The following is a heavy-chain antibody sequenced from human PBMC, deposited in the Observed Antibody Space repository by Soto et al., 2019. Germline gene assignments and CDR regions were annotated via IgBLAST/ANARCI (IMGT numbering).Heavy chain of an antibody. V-gene: IGHV1-69*06. J-gene: IGHJ4*02. CDR3: ESDGQSIVGGTRAVGN. D-gene: IGHD1-26*01. CDR1: GGSFNSYI. CDR2: IIPVFGSV. Sequence: QVQLVQSGAEAKKPGSSVKVSCRASGGSFNSYILNWVRQAPGQGREWRGGIIPVFGSVDYAQGFQDRVTITADKATNTADLEVSRVTSEDTAVYFWESDGQSIVGGTRAVGNWGEGTLGAVSS.